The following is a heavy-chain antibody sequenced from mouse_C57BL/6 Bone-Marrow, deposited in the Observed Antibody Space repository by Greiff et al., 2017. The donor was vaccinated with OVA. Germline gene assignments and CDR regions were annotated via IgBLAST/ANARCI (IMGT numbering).Heavy chain of an antibody. CDR2: SRNKANDYTT. CDR1: GFTFSDFY. CDR3: ASDHDYWYFDV. J-gene: IGHJ1*01. Sequence: EVLLVESGAGLVQSGRSLRLSCATSGFTFSDFYMEWVRQAPGKGLEWIAASRNKANDYTTEYSASVKGRVIVSRDTSQSILYLQMNALRAEDTAIYYCASDHDYWYFDVRRSWNTVTVSS. V-gene: IGHV7-1*01.